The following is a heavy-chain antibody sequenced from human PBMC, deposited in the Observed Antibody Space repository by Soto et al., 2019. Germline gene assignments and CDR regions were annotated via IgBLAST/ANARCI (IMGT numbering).Heavy chain of an antibody. CDR3: AKDLGFSAPTAFDF. CDR2: IVWAGGST. D-gene: IGHD3-16*01. CDR1: GFTFDDYG. V-gene: IGHV3-20*04. J-gene: IGHJ4*02. Sequence: GGSLRLSCAASGFTFDDYGMSWVRQAPGKGLEWVSGIVWAGGSTYYADSVKGRFAISRDNSRNTLYLQMSILRAEDTAVYYCAKDLGFSAPTAFDFWGQGTLVTVSS.